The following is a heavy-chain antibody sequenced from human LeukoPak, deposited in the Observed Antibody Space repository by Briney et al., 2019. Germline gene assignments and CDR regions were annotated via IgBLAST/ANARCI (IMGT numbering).Heavy chain of an antibody. J-gene: IGHJ4*02. D-gene: IGHD3-16*01. CDR3: TRNGGGLGY. CDR2: IMSSGDT. V-gene: IGHV3-23*01. CDR1: GFIFSQYD. Sequence: GGSLRLSCAASGFIFSQYDMIWVRQGPGKGLEWVSSIMSSGDTYYADSVQGRFTTSRDTSRSTVFLQMNSLRVGDTAVYYCTRNGGGLGYWGQETLVTVSS.